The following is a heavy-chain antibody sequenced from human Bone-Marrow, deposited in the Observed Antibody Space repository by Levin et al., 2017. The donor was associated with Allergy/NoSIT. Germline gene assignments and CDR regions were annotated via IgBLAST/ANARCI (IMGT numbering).Heavy chain of an antibody. V-gene: IGHV3-21*01. CDR2: ISSSSSYI. Sequence: GGSLRLSCAASGFTFSSYSMNWVRQAPGKGLEWVSSISSSSSYIYYADSVKGRFTISRDNAKNSLYLQMNSLRAEDTAVYYCARDNPYGDLPYYYYGMDVWGQGTTVTVSS. D-gene: IGHD4-17*01. CDR1: GFTFSSYS. CDR3: ARDNPYGDLPYYYYGMDV. J-gene: IGHJ6*02.